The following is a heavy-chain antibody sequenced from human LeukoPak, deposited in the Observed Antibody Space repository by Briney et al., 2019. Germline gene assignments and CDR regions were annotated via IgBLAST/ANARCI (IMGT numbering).Heavy chain of an antibody. CDR1: GFTFSIYS. CDR3: ARDRIGMNSGSYY. V-gene: IGHV3-21*01. CDR2: ISSSSSYI. Sequence: GGSLRLSCAASGFTFSIYSMNWVRQAPGKGLEWVSSISSSSSYIYYADSVKGRFTISRDNAKNSLYLQMNSLRAEDTAVYYCARDRIGMNSGSYYWGQGTLVTVSS. J-gene: IGHJ4*02. D-gene: IGHD1-26*01.